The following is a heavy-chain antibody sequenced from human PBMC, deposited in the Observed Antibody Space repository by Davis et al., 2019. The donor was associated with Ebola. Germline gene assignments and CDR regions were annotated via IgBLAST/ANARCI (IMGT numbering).Heavy chain of an antibody. CDR2: IKSKTDGGTT. CDR3: TTQKSSGWYLDFDY. D-gene: IGHD6-19*01. CDR1: GFTFSGSA. V-gene: IGHV3-15*01. J-gene: IGHJ4*02. Sequence: GESLKISCAASGFTFSGSAMHWVRQAPGKGLEWVGRIKSKTDGGTTDYAAPVKGRFTISRDDSKNTLYLQMNSLKTEDTAVYYCTTQKSSGWYLDFDYWGQGTLVTVSS.